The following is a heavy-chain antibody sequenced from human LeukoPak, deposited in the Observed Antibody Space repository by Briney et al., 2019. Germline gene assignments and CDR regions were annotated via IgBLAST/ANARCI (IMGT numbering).Heavy chain of an antibody. CDR2: IIPIFGTA. CDR3: ARSFYGSGSYHPRHYYYYMDV. J-gene: IGHJ6*03. CDR1: GGTFSSYA. D-gene: IGHD3-10*01. V-gene: IGHV1-69*06. Sequence: ASVKVSCKASGGTFSSYAISWVRQAPGQGLEWMGGIIPIFGTANYAQKFQGRVTITADKSTSTAYMELSSLRPEDTAVYYCARSFYGSGSYHPRHYYYYMDVWGKGTTVTVSS.